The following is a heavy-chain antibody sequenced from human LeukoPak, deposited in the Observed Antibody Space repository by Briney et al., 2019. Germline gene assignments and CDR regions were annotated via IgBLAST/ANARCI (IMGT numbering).Heavy chain of an antibody. D-gene: IGHD1/OR15-1a*01. CDR2: IIPIFGTA. CDR3: AREAGWNTYYYGMDV. V-gene: IGHV1-69*13. Sequence: SVKVSCKASGGTFSSYAISWVRQAPGQGLEWMGGIIPIFGTANYAQEFQGRVTITADESTSTAYMELSSLRSEDTAVYYCAREAGWNTYYYGMDVWGKGTTVTVSS. J-gene: IGHJ6*04. CDR1: GGTFSSYA.